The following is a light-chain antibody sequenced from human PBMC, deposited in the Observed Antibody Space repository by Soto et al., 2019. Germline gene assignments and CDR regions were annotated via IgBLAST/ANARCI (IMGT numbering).Light chain of an antibody. Sequence: ALTQPASVSGSPGQSITISCTGTSSDVGGYNYVSWYQQHPGKAPKLMIYDVSSRPSGVSNRFSGSKSGNTASLTISGLLSEDEADYYCTSYTTNKTPLFGGGTKLTVL. CDR3: TSYTTNKTPL. V-gene: IGLV2-14*03. J-gene: IGLJ2*01. CDR1: SSDVGGYNY. CDR2: DVS.